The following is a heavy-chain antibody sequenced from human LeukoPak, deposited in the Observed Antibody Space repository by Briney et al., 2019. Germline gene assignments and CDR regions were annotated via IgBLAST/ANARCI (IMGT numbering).Heavy chain of an antibody. D-gene: IGHD3-22*01. CDR1: GYSFTSYW. CDR2: IYPGDSDT. V-gene: IGHV5-51*01. J-gene: IGHJ5*02. Sequence: GESLKISCKGSGYSFTSYWIGWVRQMPGKGLEWMGIIYPGDSDTRCSPSFQGQVTISADKSISTAYLQWSSLKASDTAMYYCARHRVYYYDTSGHRGWFDPWGQGTLVTVSS. CDR3: ARHRVYYYDTSGHRGWFDP.